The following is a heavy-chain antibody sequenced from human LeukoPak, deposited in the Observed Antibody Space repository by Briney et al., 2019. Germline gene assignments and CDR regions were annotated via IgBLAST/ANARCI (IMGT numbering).Heavy chain of an antibody. CDR3: ARDCDYGSGSYCSY. CDR2: INHSGST. V-gene: IGHV4-34*01. J-gene: IGHJ4*02. Sequence: SETLSLTCAVYGASFSGYYWSWIRQPPGKGLEWIGEINHSGSTNYNPSLKSRVTISVDTSKNQFSLKLSSVTAADTAVYYCARDCDYGSGSYCSYWGQGTLVTVSS. CDR1: GASFSGYY. D-gene: IGHD3-10*01.